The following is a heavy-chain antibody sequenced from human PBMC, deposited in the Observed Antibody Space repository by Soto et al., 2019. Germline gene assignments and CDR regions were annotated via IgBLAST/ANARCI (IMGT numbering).Heavy chain of an antibody. CDR1: GFTFSSCG. V-gene: IGHV3-30*18. D-gene: IGHD6-13*01. J-gene: IGHJ5*02. Sequence: QVQLVESGGGVVQPGRSLRLSCAASGFTFSSCGMHWVRQAPGKGLEWVAVISYDGSNKYYADSVKGRFTISSDNSKNTLYLQMNSLRAEDTAVYYCAKDRSAAGNDGFDPWGQGTLVTVSS. CDR3: AKDRSAAGNDGFDP. CDR2: ISYDGSNK.